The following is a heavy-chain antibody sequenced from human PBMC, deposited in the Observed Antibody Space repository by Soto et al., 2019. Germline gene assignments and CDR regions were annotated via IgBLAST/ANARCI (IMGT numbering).Heavy chain of an antibody. CDR1: GGSISTYY. CDR2: IYFRGNT. V-gene: IGHV4-59*08. Sequence: PSETLSLTCTVSGGSISTYYWSWIRQPPGKGLKWIGYIYFRGNTNYNPSFKSRVTISLDTSKNQFSLRLSSVTAVDTAIYYCARHPGYYDVLTGYSTYYFDYWGQGALVTVSS. CDR3: ARHPGYYDVLTGYSTYYFDY. J-gene: IGHJ4*02. D-gene: IGHD3-9*01.